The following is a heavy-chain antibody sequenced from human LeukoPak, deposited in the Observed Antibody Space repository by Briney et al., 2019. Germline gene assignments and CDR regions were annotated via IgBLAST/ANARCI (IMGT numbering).Heavy chain of an antibody. V-gene: IGHV4-39*01. CDR2: IYYSGST. Sequence: SETLSLTCTVSGGSISSSSYYWGWIRQPPGKGLEWIGSIYYSGSTYYNPSLKSRVTISVDTSKNQFSLKLSSVTAADTAVYYCARLDRGKYSSSWSNLYYWGQGTLVTVSS. D-gene: IGHD6-13*01. CDR1: GGSISSSSYY. J-gene: IGHJ4*02. CDR3: ARLDRGKYSSSWSNLYY.